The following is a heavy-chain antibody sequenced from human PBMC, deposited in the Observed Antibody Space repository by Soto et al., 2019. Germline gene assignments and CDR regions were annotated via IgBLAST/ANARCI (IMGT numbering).Heavy chain of an antibody. Sequence: EVQLVESGGGLVQPGRSLRLSCAASGFTFDDYAMHWVRQAPGKGLEWVSGISWNSGSIGYADSVKGRFTISRDNAKNPLYLQMNSLRAEDTAWYYCAKDGRLAAAESYYYMDVWGKGTTVTVSS. CDR2: ISWNSGSI. CDR3: AKDGRLAAAESYYYMDV. J-gene: IGHJ6*03. V-gene: IGHV3-9*01. CDR1: GFTFDDYA. D-gene: IGHD6-13*01.